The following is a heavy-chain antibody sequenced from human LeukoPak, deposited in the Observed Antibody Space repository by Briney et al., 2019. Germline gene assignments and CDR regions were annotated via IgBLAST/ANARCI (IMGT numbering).Heavy chain of an antibody. Sequence: SEPLSLTCAVYGGSFSGYYWSWIRQPPGKGLEWIGEINHSGSTNYNPSLKSRVTISVDTSKNQFSLKLSSVTAADTAVYYCARERGYYGSGSSNYYYYYYMDVWGKGTTVSVSS. J-gene: IGHJ6*03. CDR3: ARERGYYGSGSSNYYYYYYMDV. CDR1: GGSFSGYY. V-gene: IGHV4-34*01. CDR2: INHSGST. D-gene: IGHD3-10*01.